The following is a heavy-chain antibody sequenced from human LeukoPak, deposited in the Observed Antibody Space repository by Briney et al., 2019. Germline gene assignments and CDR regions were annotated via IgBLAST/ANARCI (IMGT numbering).Heavy chain of an antibody. CDR2: IYYSGST. J-gene: IGHJ4*02. CDR3: ARAQANSGLY. D-gene: IGHD7-27*01. CDR1: GGSISSYY. Sequence: SETLSLTCTVSGGSISSYYWSWIRQPPGKGLEWIGYIYYSGSTNYNPSLKSRVTISVDTSKNQYSLKLSSVTAADTAVYYRARAQANSGLYWGQGTLVTVSS. V-gene: IGHV4-59*01.